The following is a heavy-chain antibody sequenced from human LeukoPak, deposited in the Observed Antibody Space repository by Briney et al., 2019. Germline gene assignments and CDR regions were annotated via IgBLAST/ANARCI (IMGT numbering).Heavy chain of an antibody. V-gene: IGHV4-59*01. J-gene: IGHJ5*02. D-gene: IGHD6-13*01. CDR3: ARGGSSSSWYDWFDP. CDR1: GGSISSYY. Sequence: LETLSLTCTVSGGSISSYYWSWIRQPPGKGLEWIGYIYYSGSTNYNPSLKSRVTISVDTSKNQFSLKLSSVTAADTAVYYCARGGSSSSWYDWFDPWGQGTLVTVSS. CDR2: IYYSGST.